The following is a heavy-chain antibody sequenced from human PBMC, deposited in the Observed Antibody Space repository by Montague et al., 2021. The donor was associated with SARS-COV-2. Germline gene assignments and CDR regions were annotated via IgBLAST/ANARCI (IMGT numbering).Heavy chain of an antibody. V-gene: IGHV2-70*01. CDR2: IDWDDDK. J-gene: IGHJ6*02. CDR3: ARLRVVRVVIWAYGMDV. Sequence: PALVKPTQTLTLTCTFSGFSLSTSGMCVSWIRQPPGKALEWLALIDWDDDKYYSTSLKTRLTISKDTSKNQVVLTMTNMDPVDTATYYCARLRVVRVVIWAYGMDVWGHGTTVTVSS. CDR1: GFSLSTSGMC. D-gene: IGHD3-10*01.